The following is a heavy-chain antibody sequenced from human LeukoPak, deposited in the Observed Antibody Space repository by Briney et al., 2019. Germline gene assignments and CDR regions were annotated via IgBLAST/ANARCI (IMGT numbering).Heavy chain of an antibody. J-gene: IGHJ6*02. V-gene: IGHV3-23*01. CDR1: GFTFSSYA. CDR2: ISGGGGST. Sequence: GGSLRLSCAASGFTFSSYAMYWVHQAPGKRLQWVSGISGGGGSTNFAASVKGRSTISRDNSKSTLYLQMNSLRAEDTAVYYCAKDRSTYYYYYGMDVWGQGTTVTVSS. CDR3: AKDRSTYYYYYGMDV. D-gene: IGHD5/OR15-5a*01.